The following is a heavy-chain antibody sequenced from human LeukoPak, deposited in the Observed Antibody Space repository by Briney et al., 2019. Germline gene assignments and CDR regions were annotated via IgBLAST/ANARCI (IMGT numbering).Heavy chain of an antibody. CDR3: ARLGTATTIGSDC. CDR1: GGSISSYY. Sequence: SETLSLTRTVSGGSISSYYWSWIRQPPGKGLGWIGYIYYSGSTNYNPSLKSRVTISVDPSKNQFSLKLSSVTAADTAVYFCARLGTATTIGSDCWGQGTLVTVSP. CDR2: IYYSGST. D-gene: IGHD4-17*01. J-gene: IGHJ4*02. V-gene: IGHV4-59*08.